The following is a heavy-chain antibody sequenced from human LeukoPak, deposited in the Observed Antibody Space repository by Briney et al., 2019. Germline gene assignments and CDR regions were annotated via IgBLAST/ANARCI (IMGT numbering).Heavy chain of an antibody. Sequence: PSETLSLTCAVSGDSISNYFWNWVRQPAGKGLEWIGRIYTSRTTNSHPSLETRLTLSVDTSKNQFSLKVTSVTAADTAVYFCARETTYRRVDYWGQGTLVTVSS. V-gene: IGHV4-59*10. CDR3: ARETTYRRVDY. D-gene: IGHD1-1*01. CDR2: IYTSRTT. J-gene: IGHJ4*02. CDR1: GDSISNYF.